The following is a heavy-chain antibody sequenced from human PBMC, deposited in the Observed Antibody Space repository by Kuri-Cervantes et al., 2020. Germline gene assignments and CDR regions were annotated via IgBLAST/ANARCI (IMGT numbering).Heavy chain of an antibody. J-gene: IGHJ4*02. CDR3: ARVGKRGYCSGGSCYPDY. CDR2: IYYSGST. CDR1: GGSISSGAYY. V-gene: IGHV4-30-4*01. D-gene: IGHD2-15*01. Sequence: LRLSCTVSGGSISSGAYYWSWIRQPPGKGLEWIGYIYYSGSTYYNPSLKSRVTISVDTSKSQFSLKLSSVTAADTAVYYCARVGKRGYCSGGSCYPDYWGQGTLVTVSS.